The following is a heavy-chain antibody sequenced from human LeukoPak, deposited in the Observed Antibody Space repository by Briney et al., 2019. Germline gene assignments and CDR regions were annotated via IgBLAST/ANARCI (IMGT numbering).Heavy chain of an antibody. V-gene: IGHV4-4*09. CDR2: IFTSGST. CDR3: ARRYFWSGYYFYDY. CDR1: Y. D-gene: IGHD3-3*01. Sequence: YCLWIRQPPGKGLEWIGYIFTSGSTNYNPSLKSRVTISVDTSKNQFSLKLSSVTATDTAVYYCARRYFWSGYYFYDYWGQGTLVTVSS. J-gene: IGHJ4*02.